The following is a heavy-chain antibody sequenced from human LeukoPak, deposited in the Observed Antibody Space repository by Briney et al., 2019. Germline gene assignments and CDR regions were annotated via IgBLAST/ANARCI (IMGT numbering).Heavy chain of an antibody. Sequence: SETLSLTCAVYGGSFSGYYWSWIRQPPGKGLEWIGEINHSGSTNYNPSLKSRVTISVDTSKNQFSLKLSSVTAADTAVYYCGSLDYGDYGGGYYYYGMDVWGQGTTVTVPS. CDR2: INHSGST. V-gene: IGHV4-34*01. CDR3: GSLDYGDYGGGYYYYGMDV. CDR1: GGSFSGYY. D-gene: IGHD4-17*01. J-gene: IGHJ6*02.